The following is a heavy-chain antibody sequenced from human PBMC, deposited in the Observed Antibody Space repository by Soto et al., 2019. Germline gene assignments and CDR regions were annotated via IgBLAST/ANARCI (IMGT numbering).Heavy chain of an antibody. D-gene: IGHD1-26*01. J-gene: IGHJ5*02. V-gene: IGHV3-30-3*01. CDR1: GFTFSSYA. CDR3: ARDGNSGSYFWFDP. CDR2: ISYDGSNK. Sequence: QVQLVESGGGVVQPGRSLRLSCAASGFTFSSYAMHWVRQAPGKGLEWVAVISYDGSNKYYADSVKGRFTISRDNSKNTLYLQMNSLRTADTAVYYNARDGNSGSYFWFDPWGQGTLVTDSS.